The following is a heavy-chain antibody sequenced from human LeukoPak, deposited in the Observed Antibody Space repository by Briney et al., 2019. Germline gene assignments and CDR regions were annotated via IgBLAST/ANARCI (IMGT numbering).Heavy chain of an antibody. V-gene: IGHV1-46*01. D-gene: IGHD3-10*01. CDR2: INPSGGST. CDR3: AREDWIWSGELSPRWFDP. J-gene: IGHJ5*02. Sequence: ASVKVSCKASGYTFTSYYMHWVRQAPGQGLEWMGIINPSGGSTSYAQKFRGRVTMTRDTTTSTVYMELSSLRSEDTAVYYCAREDWIWSGELSPRWFDPWGQGTLVTVSS. CDR1: GYTFTSYY.